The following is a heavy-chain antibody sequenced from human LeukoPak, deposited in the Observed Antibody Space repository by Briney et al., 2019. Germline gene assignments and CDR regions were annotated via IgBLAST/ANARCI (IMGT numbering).Heavy chain of an antibody. CDR3: ARDSSNHRYCSGGSCLLRTAYYYYYGMDV. J-gene: IGHJ6*02. V-gene: IGHV1-69*13. CDR2: IIPIFGTA. D-gene: IGHD2-15*01. Sequence: GASVKVSCKASGGTFSSYAISWVRQAPGQGLEWMGGIIPIFGTANYAQKFQGRVTITADESTSTAYMELSSLRSEDTAVYYCARDSSNHRYCSGGSCLLRTAYYYYYGMDVWGQGTTVTVSS. CDR1: GGTFSSYA.